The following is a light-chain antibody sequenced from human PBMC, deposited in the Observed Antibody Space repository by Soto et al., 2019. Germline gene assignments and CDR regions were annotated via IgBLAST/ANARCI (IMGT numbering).Light chain of an antibody. V-gene: IGLV2-8*01. CDR1: SSDVGGYNY. CDR2: EVS. CDR3: SSYAGSINYVV. Sequence: QSPLTQPPSASGSPGQSVTISCTGTSSDVGGYNYVSWYQQHPGKAPKLMIYEVSKRPSGVPDRFSGSKSGNTASLTVSGLQAEDEADYYCSSYAGSINYVVFGGGTKLTVL. J-gene: IGLJ2*01.